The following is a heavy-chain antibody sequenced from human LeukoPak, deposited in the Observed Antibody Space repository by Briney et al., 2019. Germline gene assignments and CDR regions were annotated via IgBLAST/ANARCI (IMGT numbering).Heavy chain of an antibody. V-gene: IGHV4-61*02. CDR3: ASSRGYSYGDAGDYFDY. Sequence: PSETLSLTCTVSGGSISSGSYYWSWIRQPAGKGLEWIGRIYTSGSTNYNPSLKSRVTISVDTSKNQFSLKLSSVTAADTAVYYCASSRGYSYGDAGDYFDYWGQGTLVTVSS. J-gene: IGHJ4*02. CDR1: GGSISSGSYY. D-gene: IGHD5-18*01. CDR2: IYTSGST.